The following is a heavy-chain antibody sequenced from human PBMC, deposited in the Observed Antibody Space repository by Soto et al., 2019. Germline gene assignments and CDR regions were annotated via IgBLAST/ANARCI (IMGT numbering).Heavy chain of an antibody. J-gene: IGHJ6*02. CDR2: IYYSGST. CDR3: ARLSGVRGVIYYYGMDV. Sequence: SETLSLTCTVSGGSISSYYWGWIRQPPGKGLEWIGYIYYSGSTNYNPSLKSRVTISVDTSKNQFSLKLSSVTAADTAVYYCARLSGVRGVIYYYGMDVWGQGTTVTVSS. CDR1: GGSISSYY. V-gene: IGHV4-59*08. D-gene: IGHD3-10*01.